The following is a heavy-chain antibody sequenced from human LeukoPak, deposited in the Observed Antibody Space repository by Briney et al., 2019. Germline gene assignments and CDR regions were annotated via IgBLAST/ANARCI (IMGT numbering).Heavy chain of an antibody. CDR3: ARGGGVVVAATPAWFDP. V-gene: IGHV4-59*01. Sequence: PSETLSLTCTVSGGSISNKYWSWIRQPPGKGLEWIGYIYYSGSTNYNPSLKSRVTILVDTSKNQFSLKLSSVTAADTAVYHCARGGGVVVAATPAWFDPWGQGTLVTVSS. J-gene: IGHJ5*02. CDR1: GGSISNKY. CDR2: IYYSGST. D-gene: IGHD2-15*01.